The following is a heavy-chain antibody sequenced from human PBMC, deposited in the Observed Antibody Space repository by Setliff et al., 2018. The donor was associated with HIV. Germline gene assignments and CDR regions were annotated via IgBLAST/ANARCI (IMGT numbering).Heavy chain of an antibody. Sequence: ASVKVSCKASGYSFTDYFMHWVRQAPGQGLEWMGRVNPNSGDTNYGQKFQGRVTMTRHTSISTAYMELSRLTSDDTAVYYCAREGDVLSGYYVNWFDPWGQGTLVTVSS. CDR1: GYSFTDYF. V-gene: IGHV1-2*06. D-gene: IGHD3-3*01. CDR3: AREGDVLSGYYVNWFDP. J-gene: IGHJ5*02. CDR2: VNPNSGDT.